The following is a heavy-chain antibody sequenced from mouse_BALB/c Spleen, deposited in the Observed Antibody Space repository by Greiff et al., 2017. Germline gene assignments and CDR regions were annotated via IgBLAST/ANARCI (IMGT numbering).Heavy chain of an antibody. CDR3: ARRDGTGWYFDV. V-gene: IGHV5-17*02. J-gene: IGHJ1*01. D-gene: IGHD3-3*01. CDR2: ISSGSSTI. CDR1: GFTFSSFG. Sequence: EVQLVESGGGLVQPGGSRKLSCAASGFTFSSFGMHWVRQAPEKGLEWVAYISSGSSTIYYADTVKGRFTISRDNPKNTLFLQMTSLRSEDTAMYYCARRDGTGWYFDVWGAGTTVTVSS.